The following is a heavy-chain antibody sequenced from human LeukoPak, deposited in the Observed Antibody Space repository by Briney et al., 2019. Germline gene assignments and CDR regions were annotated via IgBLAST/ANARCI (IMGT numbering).Heavy chain of an antibody. V-gene: IGHV4-39*01. CDR2: IYYSGST. Sequence: SETLSLTCTVSGGSISSSSYYWGWVRQPPGKGLEWIGSIYYSGSTYYNPSLKSRVTISVDTSKNQFSLKLSSVTAADTAVYYCARGGRGYSYVYWGQGTLVTVSS. CDR1: GGSISSSSYY. D-gene: IGHD5-18*01. J-gene: IGHJ4*02. CDR3: ARGGRGYSYVY.